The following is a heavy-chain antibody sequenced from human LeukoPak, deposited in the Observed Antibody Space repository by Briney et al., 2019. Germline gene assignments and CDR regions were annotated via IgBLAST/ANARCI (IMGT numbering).Heavy chain of an antibody. J-gene: IGHJ6*04. CDR2: ISNSSSYI. CDR3: ARDALRYFDWLLADPHYYYGMDV. CDR1: GFTFSSYS. D-gene: IGHD3-9*01. Sequence: PGGSLRLSCAASGFTFSSYSMNWVRQAPGKGLEWVSSISNSSSYIYYADSVKGRFTISRDNAKNSLYLQMNSLRAEDTAVYYCARDALRYFDWLLADPHYYYGMDVWGKGTTVTVSS. V-gene: IGHV3-21*01.